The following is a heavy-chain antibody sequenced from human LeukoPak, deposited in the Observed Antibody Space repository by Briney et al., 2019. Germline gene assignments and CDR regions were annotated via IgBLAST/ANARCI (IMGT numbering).Heavy chain of an antibody. CDR2: ISSSSSYI. V-gene: IGHV3-21*01. CDR1: GFTFSSYS. Sequence: GGSLRLSCAASGFTFSSYSMNWVRQAPGKGLEWVSSISSSSSYIYYADSVKGRFTISRDNAKNSLYLQMNSLRAEDTAVYYCARAEYYYGSGTYFDYWGQGTLVTVSS. J-gene: IGHJ4*02. D-gene: IGHD3-10*01. CDR3: ARAEYYYGSGTYFDY.